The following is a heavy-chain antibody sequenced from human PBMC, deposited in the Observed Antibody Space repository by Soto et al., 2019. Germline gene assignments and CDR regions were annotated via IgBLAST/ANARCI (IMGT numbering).Heavy chain of an antibody. CDR2: INPYNANT. V-gene: IGHV1-18*04. J-gene: IGHJ5*02. D-gene: IGHD1-26*01. CDR1: GYTFTNHG. CDR3: ARDRGVGNWFDP. Sequence: ASVKVSCKTSGYTFTNHGINWVRQAPGQGLEWMGWINPYNANTNYAQKLQGRVTMTTDTSTSTAYMDLRSLTSDDTAVYYCARDRGVGNWFDPWGQGTLVTVSS.